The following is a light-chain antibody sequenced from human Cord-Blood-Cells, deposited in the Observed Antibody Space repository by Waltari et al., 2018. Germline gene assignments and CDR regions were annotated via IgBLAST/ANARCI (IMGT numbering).Light chain of an antibody. V-gene: IGKV3-11*01. CDR3: QQRSNWPPIT. Sequence: EIELTQSPATLSLSPGVRATLSCRASQSVSSYLAWYHQKPGQAPRLLIYDASNRSNGIPARFSGSGSGTDFTLTISSLEPEDFAVYYCQQRSNWPPITFGQGTRLEIK. CDR2: DAS. CDR1: QSVSSY. J-gene: IGKJ5*01.